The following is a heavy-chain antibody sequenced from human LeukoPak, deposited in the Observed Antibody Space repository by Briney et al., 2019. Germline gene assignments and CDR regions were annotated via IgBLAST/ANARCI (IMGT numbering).Heavy chain of an antibody. CDR2: IYTSGST. CDR3: ARPPRSATQYYYMDV. J-gene: IGHJ6*03. V-gene: IGHV4-4*07. Sequence: SETLSLTCTVAGGSISSYYWSWIRQPAGKGLEWIGRIYTSGSTNSNPSLKSRVTMSVDTSKNQFSLKLSSVTAADTAVYYCARPPRSATQYYYMDVWGKGTTVTVSS. CDR1: GGSISSYY.